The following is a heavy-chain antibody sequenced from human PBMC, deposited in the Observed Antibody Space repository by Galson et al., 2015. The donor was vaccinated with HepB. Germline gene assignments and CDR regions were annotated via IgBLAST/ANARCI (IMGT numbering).Heavy chain of an antibody. CDR3: ARDARYCSSTSCYTSYYYGMDV. J-gene: IGHJ6*02. V-gene: IGHV1-8*01. D-gene: IGHD2-2*02. CDR2: MNPNSGNT. Sequence: SVKVSCKASGYTFTSYDINWVRQATGQGLEWMGWMNPNSGNTGYAQKFQGRVTMTRNTSISTAYMELSRLRSDDTAVYYCARDARYCSSTSCYTSYYYGMDVWGQGTTVTVSS. CDR1: GYTFTSYD.